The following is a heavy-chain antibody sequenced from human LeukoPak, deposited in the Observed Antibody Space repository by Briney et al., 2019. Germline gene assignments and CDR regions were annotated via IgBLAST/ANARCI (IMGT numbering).Heavy chain of an antibody. CDR2: INPNSGGT. CDR3: ARDFLGYYYYMDV. J-gene: IGHJ6*03. D-gene: IGHD7-27*01. V-gene: IGHV1-2*02. Sequence: GASVKVSCKASGYTFTGYYMHWVRQAPGQGLEWMGWINPNSGGTNYAQKFQGRVTMTRDTSISTAYMELSRLRSDDTAVYYCARDFLGYYYYMDVWGKGTTVTVSS. CDR1: GYTFTGYY.